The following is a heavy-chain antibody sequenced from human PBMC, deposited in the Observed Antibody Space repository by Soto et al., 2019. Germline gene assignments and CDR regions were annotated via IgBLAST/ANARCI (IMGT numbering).Heavy chain of an antibody. V-gene: IGHV4-59*08. CDR1: GGSISNYY. CDR2: IHYSGNT. D-gene: IGHD3-3*01. J-gene: IGHJ4*02. CDR3: ARGHYDFWSGYFATIDY. Sequence: PSETLSLTCTVSGGSISNYYWSRIRQPPGKGLEWIGYIHYSGNTKYNPSLKSRVTISSDTSKDQFSLKLTSMTAADTAVYYCARGHYDFWSGYFATIDYWGQGTLVTVSS.